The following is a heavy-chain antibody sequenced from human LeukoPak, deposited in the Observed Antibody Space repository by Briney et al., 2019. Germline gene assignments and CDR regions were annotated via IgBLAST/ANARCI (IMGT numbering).Heavy chain of an antibody. J-gene: IGHJ4*02. CDR3: AKDRGIAAAGYFDY. V-gene: IGHV3-11*04. CDR1: GFTFSDYY. D-gene: IGHD6-13*01. Sequence: GGSLRLSCAASGFTFSDYYMSWIRQTPGKGLEWVSYISSSGYTTYHADSVKGRFTISRDNSKNTLYLQMNSLRAEDTAVYYCAKDRGIAAAGYFDYWGQGTLVTVSS. CDR2: ISSSGYTT.